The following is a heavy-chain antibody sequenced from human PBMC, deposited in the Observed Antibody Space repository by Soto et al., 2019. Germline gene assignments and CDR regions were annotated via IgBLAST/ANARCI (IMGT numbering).Heavy chain of an antibody. CDR2: ISAYNGNT. CDR1: GYTFTNYG. V-gene: IGHV1-18*01. CDR3: ARPQNDIVTDSYTNWFDP. D-gene: IGHD3-9*01. J-gene: IGHJ5*02. Sequence: QVQLVQSGAEVKKPGASVKVSCKASGYTFTNYGISWVRQAPGQGLEWMGWISAYNGNTDHAQKYQGRVTMTTDTSTSTAYMELRSLRSDDTAVYYCARPQNDIVTDSYTNWFDPWGQGTLVTVSS.